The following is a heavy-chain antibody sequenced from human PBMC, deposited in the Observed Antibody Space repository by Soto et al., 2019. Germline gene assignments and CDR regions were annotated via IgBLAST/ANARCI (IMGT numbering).Heavy chain of an antibody. CDR1: GGSIRSSSYY. V-gene: IGHV4-39*01. Sequence: TSETLSLTCTFSGGSIRSSSYYLGWIRQPPGKGLEWIGSIYYSGSTYYNPSLKSRVTISVDTSKDQFSLKLSSVTAADTAVYYCARLVYDSSGYRPGWGQGTLVTVSS. CDR2: IYYSGST. J-gene: IGHJ4*02. CDR3: ARLVYDSSGYRPG. D-gene: IGHD3-22*01.